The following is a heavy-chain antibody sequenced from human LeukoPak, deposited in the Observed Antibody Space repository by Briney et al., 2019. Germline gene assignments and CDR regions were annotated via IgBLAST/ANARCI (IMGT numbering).Heavy chain of an antibody. J-gene: IGHJ1*01. CDR3: ARGGAARLHFQN. CDR2: IYHSGST. D-gene: IGHD6-6*01. V-gene: IGHV4-59*01. Sequence: SETLSLTCTVPGGSISTYYWNWIRQPPGKGLEWIGYIYHSGSTNYNPSLQSRVTISVDTSKNQFSLNLNSVTAADTAVYYCARGGAARLHFQNWGQGTLVTVSS. CDR1: GGSISTYY.